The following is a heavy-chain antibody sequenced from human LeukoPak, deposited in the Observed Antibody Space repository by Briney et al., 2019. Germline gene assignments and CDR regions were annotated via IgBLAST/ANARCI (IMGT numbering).Heavy chain of an antibody. V-gene: IGHV4-39*01. Sequence: SETLSLTCTVSGGSISSSSYYWGWIRQPPGKGLEWIGSIYYSGSTYYNPSLKSRVTISVDTSKNQFSLKLSSVTAADTAVYYCATLRAIAAASFGFDPWGQGTLVTVSS. J-gene: IGHJ5*02. CDR2: IYYSGST. CDR1: GGSISSSSYY. D-gene: IGHD6-13*01. CDR3: ATLRAIAAASFGFDP.